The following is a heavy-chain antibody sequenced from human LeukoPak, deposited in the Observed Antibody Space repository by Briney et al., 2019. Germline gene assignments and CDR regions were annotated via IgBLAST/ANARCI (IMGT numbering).Heavy chain of an antibody. CDR2: IYSGGST. CDR1: GFTVNSNY. J-gene: IGHJ4*02. Sequence: PGGSLRLSCAASGFTVNSNYMSWVRQAPGKGLEWGSVIYSGGSTYYADSVKGRFTISRDNSKNTLYLQMNSLRAEDTAVYYCARDSLDYDSSGAYDYWGQGTLVPVSS. CDR3: ARDSLDYDSSGAYDY. D-gene: IGHD3-22*01. V-gene: IGHV3-53*01.